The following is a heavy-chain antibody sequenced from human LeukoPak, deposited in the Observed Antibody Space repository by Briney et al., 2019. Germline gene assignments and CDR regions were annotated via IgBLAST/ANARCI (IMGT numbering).Heavy chain of an antibody. CDR3: AKDGGHTSVLYYFEC. D-gene: IGHD6-19*01. CDR1: GFSFDDYA. V-gene: IGHV3-9*01. Sequence: GGSLRLSCAASGFSFDDYAMHWVRQVPGKGLEWVSGISWKSDSMRYADSVKGRFTVSRDNAKNSLYLQMNSLRTEDTALYYCAKDGGHTSVLYYFECWGQGTLVTVSS. CDR2: ISWKSDSM. J-gene: IGHJ4*02.